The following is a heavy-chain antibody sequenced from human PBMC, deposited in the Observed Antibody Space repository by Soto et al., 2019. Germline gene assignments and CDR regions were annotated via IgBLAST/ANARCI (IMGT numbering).Heavy chain of an antibody. V-gene: IGHV1-3*01. CDR2: INAGNGNT. Sequence: ASVKVSCKASGYTFTSYAMHWVRQAPGQRLEWMGWINAGNGNTKYSQKFQGRVTITRDTSASTAYMELSSLRSEDTAVYYCARAYSGSFVGPEFDPWGQGTLVTVSS. D-gene: IGHD6-6*01. CDR1: GYTFTSYA. J-gene: IGHJ5*02. CDR3: ARAYSGSFVGPEFDP.